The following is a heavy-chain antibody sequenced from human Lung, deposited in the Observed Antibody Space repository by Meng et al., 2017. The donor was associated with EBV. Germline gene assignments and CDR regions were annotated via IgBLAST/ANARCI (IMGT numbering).Heavy chain of an antibody. V-gene: IGHV6-1*01. CDR2: TYYRSKWYN. J-gene: IGHJ2*01. Sequence: QVQRLLSGPGPVRPSQTPSLTCVLSGASVSSSSAAWTWIRQSPSRGLEWLGRTYYRSKWYNDYAVFVKSRITINPDTSKNQFSLQLNSVTPEDTAVYYCARGATSVFDLWGRGTLVTVSS. CDR1: GASVSSSSAA. CDR3: ARGATSVFDL.